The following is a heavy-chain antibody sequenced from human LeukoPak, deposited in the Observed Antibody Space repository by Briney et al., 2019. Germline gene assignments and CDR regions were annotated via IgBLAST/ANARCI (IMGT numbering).Heavy chain of an antibody. CDR1: GFTFDDYG. D-gene: IGHD1-26*01. V-gene: IGHV3-20*04. CDR3: ARVSGSYGDSAY. Sequence: GGSLRLSCEASGFTFDDYGMSWVRQPPGKGLEWVSGISRNGGSTDYADSVKGRFTISRDNAKNSHFLQMNSLRAEDTAVYYCARVSGSYGDSAYWGQGTLVTVSS. J-gene: IGHJ4*02. CDR2: ISRNGGST.